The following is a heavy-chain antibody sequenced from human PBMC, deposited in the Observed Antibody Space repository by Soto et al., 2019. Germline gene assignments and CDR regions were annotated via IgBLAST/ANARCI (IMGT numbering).Heavy chain of an antibody. J-gene: IGHJ4*02. CDR3: ARGPRPLGPKLAGPPYYFDY. CDR1: GFTFSSYW. CDR2: IKQDGSEK. Sequence: GGSLRLSCAASGFTFSSYWMSWVRQAPGKGLEWVANIKQDGSEKYYVDSVKGRFTISRDNAKNSLYLQMNSLRAEDTAVYYCARGPRPLGPKLAGPPYYFDYWGQGTLVTVSS. V-gene: IGHV3-7*01. D-gene: IGHD6-19*01.